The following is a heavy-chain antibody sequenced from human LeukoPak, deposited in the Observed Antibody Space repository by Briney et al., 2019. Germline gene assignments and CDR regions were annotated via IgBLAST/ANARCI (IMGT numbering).Heavy chain of an antibody. D-gene: IGHD2-21*02. CDR3: ARGPFVVVTAIPDYFDY. CDR2: IIPIFGTA. CDR1: GGTFSSYA. Sequence: ASVKVSCKASGGTFSSYAISWVRQAPGQGLEWMGGIIPIFGTANYAQKFQDRVTITADKSTSTAYMELSSLRSEDTAVYYCARGPFVVVTAIPDYFDYWGQGTLVTVSS. V-gene: IGHV1-69*06. J-gene: IGHJ4*02.